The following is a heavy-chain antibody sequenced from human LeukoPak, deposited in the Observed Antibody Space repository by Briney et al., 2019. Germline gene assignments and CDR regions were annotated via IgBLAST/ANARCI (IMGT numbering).Heavy chain of an antibody. CDR3: ARVPSSGWNPDYYYYYMDA. CDR2: INTKTGNA. J-gene: IGHJ6*03. V-gene: IGHV7-4-1*02. D-gene: IGHD6-19*01. Sequence: ASVKVSCKASGYTFTRFAMNWVRQAPGQGLEWMGWINTKTGNATYAQGFTGRFVLSLDTSVTTAYLQISSLKAEDTAVYYCARVPSSGWNPDYYYYYMDAWGRGTTVTVSS. CDR1: GYTFTRFA.